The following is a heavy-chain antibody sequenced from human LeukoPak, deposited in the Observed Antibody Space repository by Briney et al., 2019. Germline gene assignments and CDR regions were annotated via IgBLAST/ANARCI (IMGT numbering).Heavy chain of an antibody. CDR2: ISYDGSNK. J-gene: IGHJ3*02. CDR3: ARGLPEARAFDI. D-gene: IGHD1-14*01. CDR1: GFTFSSYA. Sequence: GGSLRLSCAASGFTFSSYAMHWVRQAPGKGLEWVAVISYDGSNKYYADSVKGRFTISRGNSKNTLYLQMNSLRAEDTAVYYCARGLPEARAFDIWGQGTMVTVSS. V-gene: IGHV3-30*01.